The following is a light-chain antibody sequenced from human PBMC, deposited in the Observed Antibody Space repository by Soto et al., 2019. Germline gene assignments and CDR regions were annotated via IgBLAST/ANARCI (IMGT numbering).Light chain of an antibody. CDR2: GAS. J-gene: IGKJ4*01. Sequence: DIQMTQSPSSLSASVGDRVTITCRASQSIRGYLNWYQQKPGKAPKVLISGASTLHNGVPSRFSGRGSGTDFTLSISSLQPEDVATYYCQQSRSTLLTFGGGPKVKIK. CDR1: QSIRGY. V-gene: IGKV1-39*01. CDR3: QQSRSTLLT.